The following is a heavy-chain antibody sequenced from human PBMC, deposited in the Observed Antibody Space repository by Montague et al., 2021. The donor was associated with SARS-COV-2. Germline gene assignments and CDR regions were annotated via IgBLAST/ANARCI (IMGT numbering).Heavy chain of an antibody. CDR1: SGSLRNYY. D-gene: IGHD1-1*01. Sequence: SETLSLTCAVTSGSLRNYYWSWIRQPPGKGLEWIGEIRLAGGSNYNPSLKGRVTISLDTSNNQVPLSLNSVTAADTAVYYCARAGSQRFFEFWGRGTLVAVPS. CDR3: ARAGSQRFFEF. J-gene: IGHJ2*01. V-gene: IGHV4-34*01. CDR2: IRLAGGS.